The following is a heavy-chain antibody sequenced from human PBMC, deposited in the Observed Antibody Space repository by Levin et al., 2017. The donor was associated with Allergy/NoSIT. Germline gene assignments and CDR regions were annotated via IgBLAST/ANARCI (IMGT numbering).Heavy chain of an antibody. J-gene: IGHJ4*02. CDR1: GFTFDDYA. D-gene: IGHD4-23*01. Sequence: SLKISCAASGFTFDDYAMHWVRQAPGKGLEWVSGISWNSGSIGYADSVKGRFTISRDNAKNSLYLQMNSLRAEDTALYYCAKDYGGNSAVDYWGQGTLVTVSS. V-gene: IGHV3-9*01. CDR3: AKDYGGNSAVDY. CDR2: ISWNSGSI.